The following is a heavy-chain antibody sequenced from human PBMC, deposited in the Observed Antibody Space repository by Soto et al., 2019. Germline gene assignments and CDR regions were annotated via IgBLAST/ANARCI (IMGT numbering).Heavy chain of an antibody. CDR3: AKDLEEYYYDSSGYIEADAFDI. D-gene: IGHD3-22*01. CDR1: GFTFSSYA. V-gene: IGHV3-23*01. CDR2: ISGSGGST. J-gene: IGHJ3*02. Sequence: GGSLRLSCAASGFTFSSYAMSWVRQAPGKGLEWVSAISGSGGSTYYADSVKGRFTISRDNSKNTLYLQMNSLRAEDTAVYYCAKDLEEYYYDSSGYIEADAFDIWGQGTMVTDSS.